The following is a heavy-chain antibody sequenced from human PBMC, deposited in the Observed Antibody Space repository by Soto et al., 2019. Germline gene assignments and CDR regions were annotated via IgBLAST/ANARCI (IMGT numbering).Heavy chain of an antibody. CDR3: ARSEGYYDSSGYLELDY. J-gene: IGHJ4*02. CDR1: GGTFSSYA. V-gene: IGHV1-69*13. CDR2: IIPIFGTA. D-gene: IGHD3-22*01. Sequence: SVKVSCKASGGTFSSYAISWVRQAPGQGLEWMGGIIPIFGTANYAQKLQGRVTITADESTSTAYMELSSLRSEDTAVYYCARSEGYYDSSGYLELDYWGQGTLVTVSS.